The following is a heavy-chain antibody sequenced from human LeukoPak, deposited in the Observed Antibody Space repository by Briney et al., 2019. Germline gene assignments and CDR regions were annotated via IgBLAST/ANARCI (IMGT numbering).Heavy chain of an antibody. CDR2: INPNTGGT. J-gene: IGHJ4*02. CDR3: ARDDSFQFDS. Sequence: ASVKVSCKASGYTFTAYYMHWLRQAPGQGLEWMGWINPNTGGTNYAQKFQGRVTMTRATSISTAYMELSSLRSDDTAVYYCARDDSFQFDSWGQGTLVTVSS. CDR1: GYTFTAYY. D-gene: IGHD5-18*01. V-gene: IGHV1-2*02.